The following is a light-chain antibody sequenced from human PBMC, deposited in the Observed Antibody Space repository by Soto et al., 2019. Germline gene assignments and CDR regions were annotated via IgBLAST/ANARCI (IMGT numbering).Light chain of an antibody. CDR1: SSDVGGYNF. J-gene: IGLJ3*02. CDR3: SSWTSRTTQV. V-gene: IGLV2-14*01. Sequence: QSALTQPASVSGSPGQSITISCTGTSSDVGGYNFVSWYQQYPGKAPKLMIYEVNNRPSGVSNRFSGSKSGNTASLTISGLQAEDEADYYCSSWTSRTTQVLGGGTXLTVL. CDR2: EVN.